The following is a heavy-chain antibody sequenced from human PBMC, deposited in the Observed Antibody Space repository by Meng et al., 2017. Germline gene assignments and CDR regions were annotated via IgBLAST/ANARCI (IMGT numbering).Heavy chain of an antibody. Sequence: QVQRVASRAEVKQPGSLVKVSCKASGGTFSSYAISWVRQAPGQGLEWMGGIIPIFATANYAQKFQGRVTITADESTSTAYMELSSLRSEDTAVYYCAKEVDNWFDPWGQGTLVTVSS. J-gene: IGHJ5*02. D-gene: IGHD2-15*01. V-gene: IGHV1-69*01. CDR3: AKEVDNWFDP. CDR2: IIPIFATA. CDR1: GGTFSSYA.